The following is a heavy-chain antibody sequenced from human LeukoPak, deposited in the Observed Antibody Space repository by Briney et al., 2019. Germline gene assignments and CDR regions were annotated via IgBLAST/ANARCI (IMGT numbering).Heavy chain of an antibody. CDR1: GGSFSGYY. D-gene: IGHD3-10*01. CDR2: INHSGST. CDR3: ARGQGSELLWFGELRLEFDY. Sequence: SETLSLTCAVYGGSFSGYYWSWIRQPPGKGLEGIGEINHSGSTNYNPSLKSRVTISVDTSKNQFSLKLSSVTAADTAVYYCARGQGSELLWFGELRLEFDYWGQGTLVTVSS. J-gene: IGHJ4*02. V-gene: IGHV4-34*01.